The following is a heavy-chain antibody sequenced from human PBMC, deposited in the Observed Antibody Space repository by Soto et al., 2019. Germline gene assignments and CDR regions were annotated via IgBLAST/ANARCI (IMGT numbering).Heavy chain of an antibody. D-gene: IGHD3-16*02. CDR1: GVPFSSHG. J-gene: IGHJ4*02. CDR2: ISSDGSKE. Sequence: QVHLVESGGGVVQPGRSLRLSCAASGVPFSSHGMHWARQAPGKGLEGVALISSDGSKEYYADSVKGRFTISRENSKNTLYLQRNGLRAEDTAMYYCAKDYPVLAYWGPVTLVTVSS. CDR3: AKDYPVLAY. V-gene: IGHV3-30*18.